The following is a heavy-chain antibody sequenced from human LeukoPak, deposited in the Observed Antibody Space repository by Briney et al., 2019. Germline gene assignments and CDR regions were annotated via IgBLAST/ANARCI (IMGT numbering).Heavy chain of an antibody. CDR2: ISGSGGST. CDR3: AKDLNRRRDGYSERFDY. D-gene: IGHD5-24*01. CDR1: GFTFSSYA. V-gene: IGHV3-23*01. Sequence: GGSLRLSCAASGFTFSSYAMSWVRQAPGKGLEGVSAISGSGGSTYYADSVKGRFTISRDNSKNTLYLQMNSLRAEDTAVYYCAKDLNRRRDGYSERFDYWGQGTLVTVSS. J-gene: IGHJ4*02.